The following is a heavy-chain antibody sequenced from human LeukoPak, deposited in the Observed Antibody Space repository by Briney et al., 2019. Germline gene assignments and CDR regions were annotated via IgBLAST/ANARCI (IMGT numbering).Heavy chain of an antibody. CDR2: IYYSGST. V-gene: IGHV4-39*01. CDR3: ARPDQRGYTYGYSAFDI. CDR1: GGSISSSNYY. J-gene: IGHJ3*02. D-gene: IGHD5-18*01. Sequence: PGGSLRLSCTVSGGSISSSNYYWGWIRQPPGKGLEWIGSIYYSGSTYYNPSLKSRVTISADTSKNQFSLKLSSVTAADTAVYYCARPDQRGYTYGYSAFDIWGQGTMVTVSS.